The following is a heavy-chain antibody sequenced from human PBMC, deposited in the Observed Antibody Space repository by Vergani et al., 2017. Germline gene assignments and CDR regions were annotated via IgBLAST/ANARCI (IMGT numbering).Heavy chain of an antibody. Sequence: QVQVVQSGAEVKKSGASVKVSCKTSGYTFSNYYMHWVRQAPGQGLEWMGIINPSGGHTNYARKFQGRVTMTRDTSTSTVYMELSSLRSEDTAIYYCARWDYGILTGYRYWGQGTLVTVSA. J-gene: IGHJ4*02. CDR3: ARWDYGILTGYRY. V-gene: IGHV1-46*03. D-gene: IGHD3-9*01. CDR2: INPSGGHT. CDR1: GYTFSNYY.